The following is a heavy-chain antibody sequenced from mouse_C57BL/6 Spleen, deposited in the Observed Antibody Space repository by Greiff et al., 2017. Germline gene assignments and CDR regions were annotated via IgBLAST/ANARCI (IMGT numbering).Heavy chain of an antibody. Sequence: VQLQQSGPELVKPGASVKISCKASGYAFSSSWMNWVKQRPGKGLEWIGRIYPGDGDTNYNGKFKGKATLTADKSSSTAYMQLSSLTSEDSAVYFCARSKDYCEGPMDYWGQGTSVTVSS. V-gene: IGHV1-82*01. CDR3: ARSKDYCEGPMDY. J-gene: IGHJ4*01. CDR2: IYPGDGDT. CDR1: GYAFSSSW. D-gene: IGHD1-1*01.